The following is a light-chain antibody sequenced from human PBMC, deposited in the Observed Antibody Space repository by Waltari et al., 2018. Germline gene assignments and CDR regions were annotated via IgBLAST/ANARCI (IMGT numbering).Light chain of an antibody. CDR2: DVS. V-gene: IGLV2-11*01. CDR3: CSYAGRYTWV. Sequence: QSALTQPRSVSGSPGQSVTISCTGTSSDVGGYNYVSWYQQHPGKAPKLMIYDVSKRPSGVPDRFSGSKACNTASLTISGLQGEDEADYYCCSYAGRYTWVFGGGTKLTVL. CDR1: SSDVGGYNY. J-gene: IGLJ3*02.